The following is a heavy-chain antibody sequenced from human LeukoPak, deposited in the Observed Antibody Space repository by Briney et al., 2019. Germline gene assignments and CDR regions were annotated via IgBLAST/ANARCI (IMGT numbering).Heavy chain of an antibody. J-gene: IGHJ6*02. CDR1: GFTFSSYG. Sequence: GGSLRLSCAASGFTFSSYGMHWVRQAPGKGLEWVAFIRYDGSNKYYADSVKGRFTISRDNAKNSLYLQMNSLRAEDTAVYYCARDRHYDILTGYYYYYYGMDVWGQGTTVTVSS. D-gene: IGHD3-9*01. CDR3: ARDRHYDILTGYYYYYYGMDV. V-gene: IGHV3-30*02. CDR2: IRYDGSNK.